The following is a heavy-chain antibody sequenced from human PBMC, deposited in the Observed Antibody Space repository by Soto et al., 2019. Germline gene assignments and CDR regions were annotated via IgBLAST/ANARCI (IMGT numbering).Heavy chain of an antibody. Sequence: ASVKVSCKASGYTFTSYDINWVRQATGQGLEWMGWMNPNSGNTGYAQKFQGRVTMTRNTSISTAYMELSSLRSEDTAVYYCARSGRLSSYYYYYYMDVWGKGTTVTVSS. CDR1: GYTFTSYD. CDR3: ARSGRLSSYYYYYYMDV. D-gene: IGHD3-10*01. V-gene: IGHV1-8*01. CDR2: MNPNSGNT. J-gene: IGHJ6*03.